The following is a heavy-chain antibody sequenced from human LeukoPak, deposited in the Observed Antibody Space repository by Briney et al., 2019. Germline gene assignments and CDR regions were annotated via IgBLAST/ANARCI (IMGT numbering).Heavy chain of an antibody. Sequence: SETLSLTCIVSGGSISSYNWNWIRQPPGKGLEWIGYMYNSGSTNNNPSLKSRVTISGDTSKNQFSLRLSSVTAADTAVYYCARASYSYDINGWVPFDYWGQGTLVTVSS. V-gene: IGHV4-59*08. CDR2: MYNSGST. D-gene: IGHD3-22*01. CDR3: ARASYSYDINGWVPFDY. CDR1: GGSISSYN. J-gene: IGHJ4*02.